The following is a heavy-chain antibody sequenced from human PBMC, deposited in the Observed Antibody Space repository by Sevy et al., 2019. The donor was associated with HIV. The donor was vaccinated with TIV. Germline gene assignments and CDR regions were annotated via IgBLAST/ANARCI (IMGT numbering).Heavy chain of an antibody. V-gene: IGHV3-53*01. CDR1: GFTVSSNY. Sequence: GGSLRLSCAASGFTVSSNYMSWVRQAPGKGLEWVSVIYSGGSTYYADSVKGQFTISRDNSKNTLYLQMNSLRAEDTAVYYCARERWLTYWYFDLWGRGTLVTVSS. D-gene: IGHD2-15*01. J-gene: IGHJ2*01. CDR3: ARERWLTYWYFDL. CDR2: IYSGGST.